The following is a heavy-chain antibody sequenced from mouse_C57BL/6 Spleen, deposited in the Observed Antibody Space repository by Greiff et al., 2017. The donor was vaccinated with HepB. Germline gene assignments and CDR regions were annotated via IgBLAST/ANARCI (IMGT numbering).Heavy chain of an antibody. J-gene: IGHJ1*03. D-gene: IGHD2-4*01. Sequence: DVQLQESGGGLVKPGGSLKLSCAASGFTFSDYGMHWVRQAPEKGLEWVAYISSGSSTIYYADTVKGRFTISRDNAKNTLFLQMTSLRSEDTAMYYCALITTSYWYFDVWGTGTTVTVSS. V-gene: IGHV5-17*01. CDR2: ISSGSSTI. CDR1: GFTFSDYG. CDR3: ALITTSYWYFDV.